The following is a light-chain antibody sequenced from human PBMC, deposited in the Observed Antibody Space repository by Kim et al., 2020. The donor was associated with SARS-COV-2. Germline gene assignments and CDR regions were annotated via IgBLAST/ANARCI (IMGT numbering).Light chain of an antibody. CDR3: QQTYNIPYT. CDR2: AAS. V-gene: IGKV1-39*01. Sequence: SASVGDRVTITCRASQSVTIYLDWYQQKPGRAPKALIYAASTLQSGVPSRFSGSGSGTDFTLTINSLQPEDSATYYCQQTYNIPYTFGQGTKLEI. J-gene: IGKJ2*01. CDR1: QSVTIY.